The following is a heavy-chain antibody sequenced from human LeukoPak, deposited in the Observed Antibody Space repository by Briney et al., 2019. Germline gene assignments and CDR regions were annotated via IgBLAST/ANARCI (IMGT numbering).Heavy chain of an antibody. V-gene: IGHV1-46*01. CDR3: ARATGYSYGYFGHRLSADY. CDR1: GYTFTSYY. CDR2: INPSGSST. J-gene: IGHJ4*02. Sequence: ASVRVSCKASGYTFTSYYMHWVRQAPGQGLEWMGIINPSGSSTSYAQKFQGRVTMTRDTSTSTVYMELSSLRSEDTAVYYCARATGYSYGYFGHRLSADYWGQGTLVTVSS. D-gene: IGHD5-18*01.